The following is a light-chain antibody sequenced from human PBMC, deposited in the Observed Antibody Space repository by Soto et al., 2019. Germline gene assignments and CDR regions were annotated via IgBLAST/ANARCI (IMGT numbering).Light chain of an antibody. CDR1: SSDVGGYNY. V-gene: IGLV2-14*01. CDR3: SSYTSSNWV. CDR2: DVS. Sequence: QSALTQPASVSGSPGQSITISCTGTSSDVGGYNYVSWYQQHPGKAPKLMIYDVSHRPSGVSNRFSGSKSGNTSSLTISRLQAEDEADYYCSSYTSSNWVFGGGTQLTVL. J-gene: IGLJ2*01.